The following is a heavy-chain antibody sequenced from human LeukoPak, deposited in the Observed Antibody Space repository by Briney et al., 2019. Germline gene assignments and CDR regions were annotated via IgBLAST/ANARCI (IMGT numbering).Heavy chain of an antibody. Sequence: GGSLRLSCAASGFTFSSYSMNWVRQAPGKGLEWVSSISSSSSYIYHADSVKGRFTISRDNAKNSLYLQMNSLRAEDTAVYYCARDLYGSGSRFDYWGQGTLVTVSS. CDR1: GFTFSSYS. CDR3: ARDLYGSGSRFDY. D-gene: IGHD3-10*01. V-gene: IGHV3-21*01. CDR2: ISSSSSYI. J-gene: IGHJ4*02.